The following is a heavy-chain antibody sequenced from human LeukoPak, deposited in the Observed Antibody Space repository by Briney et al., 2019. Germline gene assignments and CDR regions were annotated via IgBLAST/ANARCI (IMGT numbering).Heavy chain of an antibody. CDR3: ARDKVGFGSSWSYFDY. Sequence: ASVKVSCKASGYTFTSYAMHWVRQAPGQRLEWTGWINAGNGNTKYSQKFQGRVTITRDTSASTAYMELSSLRSEDTAVYYCARDKVGFGSSWSYFDYWGQGTLVTVSS. CDR1: GYTFTSYA. D-gene: IGHD6-13*01. V-gene: IGHV1-3*01. J-gene: IGHJ4*02. CDR2: INAGNGNT.